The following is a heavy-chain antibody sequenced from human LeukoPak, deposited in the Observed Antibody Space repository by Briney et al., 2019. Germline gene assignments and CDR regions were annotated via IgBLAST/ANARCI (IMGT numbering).Heavy chain of an antibody. CDR1: GFTFSSYG. J-gene: IGHJ4*02. CDR2: IRYDGSNK. V-gene: IGHV3-30*02. CDR3: SKDVSAGTPLGH. Sequence: VGSLRLSCAASGFTFSSYGMHWVRQAPGKGLEWVAFIRYDGSNKYYADSVKGRFTISRDNSKNTLYLEMNSLRPEDTAVYYCSKDVSAGTPLGHWGQGILVTVSS. D-gene: IGHD6-13*01.